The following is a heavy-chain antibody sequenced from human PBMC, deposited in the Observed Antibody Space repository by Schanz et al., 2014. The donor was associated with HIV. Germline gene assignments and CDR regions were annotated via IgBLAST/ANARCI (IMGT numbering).Heavy chain of an antibody. CDR1: GGTSSIYA. J-gene: IGHJ4*02. CDR2: INPLQDKT. Sequence: QVQLVQSGAEVKKPGSSVKVACKASGGTSSIYAISWVRQAPGQGLEWMAIINPLQDKTAHAQKVQGGLTMTRDTSTGTVYMQLNNLRSEDTAVYYCARAPYRSGWYGVDYWGQGTLVTVSS. D-gene: IGHD6-19*01. V-gene: IGHV1-69*09. CDR3: ARAPYRSGWYGVDY.